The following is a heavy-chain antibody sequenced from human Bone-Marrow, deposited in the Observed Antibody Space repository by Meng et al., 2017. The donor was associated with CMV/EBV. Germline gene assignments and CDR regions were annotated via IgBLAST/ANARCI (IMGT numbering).Heavy chain of an antibody. D-gene: IGHD1-26*01. Sequence: SETLSLTCTVSGGSISSSSYYWGWIRQPPGKGLEWIGSIYYSGSTYYNPSLKSRVTISVDTSKNQFSLKLSSLTAADTAVYYCARHELGATGLCGFDPWGQGTLVTVSS. CDR2: IYYSGST. J-gene: IGHJ5*02. V-gene: IGHV4-39*01. CDR1: GGSISSSSYY. CDR3: ARHELGATGLCGFDP.